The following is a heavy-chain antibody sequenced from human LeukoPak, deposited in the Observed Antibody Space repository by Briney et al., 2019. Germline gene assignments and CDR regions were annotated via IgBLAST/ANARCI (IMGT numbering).Heavy chain of an antibody. D-gene: IGHD4-17*01. V-gene: IGHV3-33*01. CDR3: TRDRQGMTTDGYFDL. J-gene: IGHJ2*01. CDR2: IRYDGSNT. CDR1: GFTISSYC. Sequence: QAGGSLRLSCAASGFTISSYCMHWVRQAPGKGLKWVAVIRYDGSNTNYADSVKGRFTISRDNSKNTLYLQMIGLRDEDTALYYCTRDRQGMTTDGYFDLWGRGTPVTVSS.